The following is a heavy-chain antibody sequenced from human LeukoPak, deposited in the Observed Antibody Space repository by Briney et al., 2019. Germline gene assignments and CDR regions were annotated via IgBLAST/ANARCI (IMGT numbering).Heavy chain of an antibody. CDR1: GFTFNAFG. V-gene: IGHV3-23*01. J-gene: IGHJ4*02. CDR2: IGTTSGAT. Sequence: GGSLRLSCAASGFTFNAFGMNWVRQAPGKGLEWVSYIGTTSGATYYADSVKGRFTISRDNSKNTLYLQMNSLRVEDTAVYYCAKDDGRYFFDFWGQGTLVTVSS. CDR3: AKDDGRYFFDF.